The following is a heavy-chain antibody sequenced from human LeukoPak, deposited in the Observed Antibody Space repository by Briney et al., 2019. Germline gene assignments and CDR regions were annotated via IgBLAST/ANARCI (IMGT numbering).Heavy chain of an antibody. CDR1: GGSISSYY. CDR3: ARVTGADYYGSGSSFDP. V-gene: IGHV4-59*01. CDR2: VYNSGST. J-gene: IGHJ5*02. D-gene: IGHD3-10*01. Sequence: SETLSLTCTVSGGSISSYYWSWIRQPPGKGLEWTGYVYNSGSTNFNPSLKTRVTISLDTSKNQFSLKLSSVTAADTAVYYCARVTGADYYGSGSSFDPWGQGTLVTVSS.